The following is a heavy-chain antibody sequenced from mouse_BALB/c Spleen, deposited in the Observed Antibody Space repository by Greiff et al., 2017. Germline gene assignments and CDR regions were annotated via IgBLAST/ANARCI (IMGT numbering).Heavy chain of an antibody. CDR1: GYSITSDYA. CDR3: ARRTTGGWFAY. Sequence: DVKLLESGPGLVKPSQSLSLTCTVTGYSITSDYAWSWIRQFPGNQLEWMGYISYSGSTSYNPSLKSRISITRDTSKNQFFLQLNSVTTEDTATYYCARRTTGGWFAYGGQGTLVTVSA. D-gene: IGHD2-12*01. V-gene: IGHV3-2*02. CDR2: ISYSGST. J-gene: IGHJ3*01.